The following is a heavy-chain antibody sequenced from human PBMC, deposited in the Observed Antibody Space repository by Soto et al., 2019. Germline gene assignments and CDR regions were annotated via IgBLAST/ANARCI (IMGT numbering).Heavy chain of an antibody. CDR2: IIPIFGTA. D-gene: IGHD7-27*01. Sequence: QVQLVQSGAEVKKPGSSVKVSCKASGGTFSSYAISWVRQAPGQGLEWMGGIIPIFGTANYAQKFQGRVTITADKSTSTAYMELSSLRSEDTAVYYCASPGGTGDRMDYYYGMDVWGQGTTVTVSS. V-gene: IGHV1-69*06. CDR3: ASPGGTGDRMDYYYGMDV. J-gene: IGHJ6*02. CDR1: GGTFSSYA.